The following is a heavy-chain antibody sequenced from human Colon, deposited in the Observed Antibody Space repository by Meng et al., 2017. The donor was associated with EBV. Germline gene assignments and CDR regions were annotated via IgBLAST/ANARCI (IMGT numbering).Heavy chain of an antibody. J-gene: IGHJ4*02. V-gene: IGHV3-74*03. CDR3: SRDLAGPFDD. CDR1: GFTFSTYW. CDR2: INENGGTT. Sequence: VQLGEYGGALVQPWGSLRLSCAVSGFTFSTYWMHWVRQAPGKGLVWISRINENGGTTTYADSVRGRFTISRDNTKNTLYLEMNNLRDDDTAVYFCSRDLAGPFDDWGQGTLVTVSS.